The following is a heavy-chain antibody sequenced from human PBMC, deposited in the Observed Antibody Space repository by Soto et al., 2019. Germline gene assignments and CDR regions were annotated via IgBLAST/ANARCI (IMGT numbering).Heavy chain of an antibody. CDR1: GGSISSGGYY. CDR2: IYYSGST. V-gene: IGHV4-31*03. J-gene: IGHJ4*02. D-gene: IGHD1-26*01. Sequence: SETLSLTCTVSGGSISSGGYYWSWIRQHPGKGLEWIGYIYYSGSTYYNPSLKSRVTISVDTSKNQFSLKLSSVTAADTAVYYCARDKVGAHFDYWGQGTLVTVSS. CDR3: ARDKVGAHFDY.